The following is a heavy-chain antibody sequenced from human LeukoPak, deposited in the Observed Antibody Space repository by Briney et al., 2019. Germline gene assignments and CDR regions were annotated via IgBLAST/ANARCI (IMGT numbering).Heavy chain of an antibody. CDR3: AKPNYGDPGGFDY. CDR1: GFTFDDYA. D-gene: IGHD4-17*01. CDR2: ISWNSGSI. J-gene: IGHJ4*02. V-gene: IGHV3-9*01. Sequence: GGSLRLSCAASGFTFDDYAIHWVRQAPGKGLEWVSGISWNSGSIGYADSVKGRFTISRDNAKNSLYLQMNSLRAEDTVLYYCAKPNYGDPGGFDYWGQGTLVNVSS.